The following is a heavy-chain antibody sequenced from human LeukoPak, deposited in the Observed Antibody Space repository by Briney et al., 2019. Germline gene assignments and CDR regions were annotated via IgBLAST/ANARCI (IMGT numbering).Heavy chain of an antibody. CDR1: GFTFSSYE. D-gene: IGHD5-18*01. CDR2: ISSSGSTI. V-gene: IGHV3-48*03. J-gene: IGHJ4*02. Sequence: GGSLRLSCAASGFTFSSYEMNWVRQAPGKGLEWVSYISSSGSTIYYADSVKGRFTISRDNAKNSLYLQMNNLRAEDTAVYYCASSWIKLWPYDYWGQGTLVTVSP. CDR3: ASSWIKLWPYDY.